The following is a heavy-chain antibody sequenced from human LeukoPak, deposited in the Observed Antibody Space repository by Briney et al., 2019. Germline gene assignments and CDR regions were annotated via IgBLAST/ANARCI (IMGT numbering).Heavy chain of an antibody. CDR2: IYTAGNT. D-gene: IGHD3-22*01. CDR3: ARGQIDLLRNYFDS. Sequence: GGSLRLSYAASGFIVSHKYMAWVRQAPGKGLEWLSIIYTAGNTVSAESVKGRFIISRDNSRNTVHLRMNSLRDDDTAVYYCARGQIDLLRNYFDSWGPGTLVAVSS. V-gene: IGHV3-66*01. J-gene: IGHJ4*02. CDR1: GFIVSHKY.